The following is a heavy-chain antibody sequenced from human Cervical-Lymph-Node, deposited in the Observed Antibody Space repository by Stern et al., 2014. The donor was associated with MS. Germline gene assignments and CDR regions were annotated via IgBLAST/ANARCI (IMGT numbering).Heavy chain of an antibody. Sequence: QMQLVQSGAEVKRPGSSVNVSCKASGGTFTSFSINWVRQVPGQSLEWMGGILPILDTPNLAQKFQGRVTITADSSTSTVYMALNSLRSDDTAVYYCVLPSKVTTAAFDVWGRGTMVTVSS. CDR3: VLPSKVTTAAFDV. V-gene: IGHV1-69*06. CDR1: GGTFTSFS. D-gene: IGHD4-17*01. J-gene: IGHJ3*01. CDR2: ILPILDTP.